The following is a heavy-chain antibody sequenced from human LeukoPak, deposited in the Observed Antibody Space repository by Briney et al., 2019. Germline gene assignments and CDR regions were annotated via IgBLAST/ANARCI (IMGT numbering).Heavy chain of an antibody. Sequence: GGSLRLSCAASGFTFSSYAMCWVRPAPGKGLEWVSAISGSGGSTDYADSVKGRFTNSRDNSKNTLYLQMNSLRAEDTAVYYCATGDDSNYFDYWGQGTLVTVSS. CDR3: ATGDDSNYFDY. D-gene: IGHD3-9*01. CDR1: GFTFSSYA. J-gene: IGHJ4*02. V-gene: IGHV3-23*01. CDR2: ISGSGGST.